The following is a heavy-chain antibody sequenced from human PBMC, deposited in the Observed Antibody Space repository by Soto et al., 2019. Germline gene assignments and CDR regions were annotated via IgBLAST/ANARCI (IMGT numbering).Heavy chain of an antibody. J-gene: IGHJ3*02. CDR1: GGSFSGYI. Sequence: SETLSLICAVYGGSFSGYIWTWIRQTPGKGLQWIGYTYDSGTTYYNPSLKSRVTISVDKSKNQFSLKMNSVTAADTAVYYCASKFGELLADAFDIWGQGTMVTVSS. D-gene: IGHD3-10*01. V-gene: IGHV4-34*01. CDR3: ASKFGELLADAFDI. CDR2: TYDSGTT.